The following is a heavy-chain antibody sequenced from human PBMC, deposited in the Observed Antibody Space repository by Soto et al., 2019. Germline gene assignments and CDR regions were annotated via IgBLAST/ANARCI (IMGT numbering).Heavy chain of an antibody. CDR2: IWYDGSNK. V-gene: IGHV3-33*01. Sequence: QVQLVESGGGVVQPGKSVRLSCAASGFTFSTYGMHWVRQAPGKGLEWVAVIWYDGSNKYHGDSLKGRFTISRDNSKNTLYLQKNNRRAEGTAVYYSGRNGALGDTAVVDSWCQGTLVTVSS. J-gene: IGHJ4*02. CDR3: GRNGALGDTAVVDS. D-gene: IGHD5-18*01. CDR1: GFTFSTYG.